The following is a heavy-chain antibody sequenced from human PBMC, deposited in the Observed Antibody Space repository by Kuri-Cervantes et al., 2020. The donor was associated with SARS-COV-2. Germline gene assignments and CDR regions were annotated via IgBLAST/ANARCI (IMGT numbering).Heavy chain of an antibody. Sequence: GGSLRLSCAASRFTFNKYDLIWVRQAPGKGLEWASSISTSGGDTNYADSLKGRFTISRDNSKNTLYLQMNSLRVEDTAVYYCASVSTMGVSLDWGQGTLVTVSS. V-gene: IGHV3-23*01. J-gene: IGHJ4*02. D-gene: IGHD5-24*01. CDR1: RFTFNKYD. CDR2: ISTSGGDT. CDR3: ASVSTMGVSLD.